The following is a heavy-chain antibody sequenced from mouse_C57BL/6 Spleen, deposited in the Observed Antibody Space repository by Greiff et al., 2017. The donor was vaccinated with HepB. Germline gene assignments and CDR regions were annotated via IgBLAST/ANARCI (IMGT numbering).Heavy chain of an antibody. CDR1: GYTFTDYN. D-gene: IGHD3-2*02. J-gene: IGHJ3*01. Sequence: EVQLQQSGPELVKPGASVKMSCKASGYTFTDYNMHWVKQSHGKSLEWIGYINPNNGGTSYNQKFKGKATLTVNKSSSTAYMELRSLTSEASAVYYCARSGNLAWFAYWGQGTLVTVSA. CDR2: INPNNGGT. CDR3: ARSGNLAWFAY. V-gene: IGHV1-22*01.